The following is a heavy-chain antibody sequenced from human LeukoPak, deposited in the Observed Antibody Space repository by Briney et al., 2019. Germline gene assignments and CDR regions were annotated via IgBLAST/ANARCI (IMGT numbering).Heavy chain of an antibody. Sequence: ASVKVSCKASGYTFTSYGISWVRQAPGQRLEWMGWISASNGNTNYAQKLQGRVTMTTDTSTSTAYMELRSLRSDDTAVYYCARAGAAMALYYFDYWGQGTLVTVSS. D-gene: IGHD5-18*01. CDR3: ARAGAAMALYYFDY. CDR1: GYTFTSYG. CDR2: ISASNGNT. V-gene: IGHV1-18*01. J-gene: IGHJ4*02.